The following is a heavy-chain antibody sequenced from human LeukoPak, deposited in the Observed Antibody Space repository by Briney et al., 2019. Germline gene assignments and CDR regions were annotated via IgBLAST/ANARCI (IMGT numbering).Heavy chain of an antibody. V-gene: IGHV3-33*01. J-gene: IGHJ4*02. CDR2: IWYDGSNK. D-gene: IGHD6-19*01. CDR1: GFAFSSYG. Sequence: GGSLRLSCAASGFAFSSYGMHWVRRAPGKGLEWVAVIWYDGSNKYYADSVKGRFTISRDNSKNTMYLQMNSLRAEDTAVYYCARVPAPQYSSGWYFDYWGQGTLVTVSS. CDR3: ARVPAPQYSSGWYFDY.